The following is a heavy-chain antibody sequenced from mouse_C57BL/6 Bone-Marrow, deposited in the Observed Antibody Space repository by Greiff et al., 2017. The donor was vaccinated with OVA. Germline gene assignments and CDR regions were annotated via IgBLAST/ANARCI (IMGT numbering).Heavy chain of an antibody. J-gene: IGHJ2*01. Sequence: QVQLQQPGAELVKPGASVKLSCKASGYTFTSYWMHWVKQRPGQGLAWIGMIHPNSGSTNYNEKFKSKATLTVDKSSSTAYMQLSSLTSEDSAVYYCARKDGNYVFDYWGQGTTLTVSS. D-gene: IGHD2-1*01. CDR1: GYTFTSYW. CDR3: ARKDGNYVFDY. V-gene: IGHV1-64*01. CDR2: IHPNSGST.